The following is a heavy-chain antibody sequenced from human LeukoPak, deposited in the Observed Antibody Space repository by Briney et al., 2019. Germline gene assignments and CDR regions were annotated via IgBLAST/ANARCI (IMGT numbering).Heavy chain of an antibody. CDR3: ARELISTNAFDI. CDR2: INGDGSST. V-gene: IGHV3-74*01. CDR1: RFTFSSYW. D-gene: IGHD3-22*01. Sequence: GGSLRLSCAASRFTFSSYWMHWVRQAPGKGPVWVSQINGDGSSTTYADSVKGRFTISRDNAKNTLYLQMNSLRAEDTGLYYCARELISTNAFDIWGQGTVVTVSS. J-gene: IGHJ3*02.